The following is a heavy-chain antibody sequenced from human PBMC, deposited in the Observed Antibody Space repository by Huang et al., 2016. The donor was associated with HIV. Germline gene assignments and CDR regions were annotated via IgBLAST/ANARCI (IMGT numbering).Heavy chain of an antibody. CDR3: ARGGAPYYDFWSGGHHYGMDV. J-gene: IGHJ6*02. V-gene: IGHV3-7*04. Sequence: EVQLVESGGGLVQPGGSLRLSCAASGFTFRSYWMSWVRQAPGKGVEWVANIKQDGSEKYYVDSVKGRFTSARDNVKNALYLQMYSLRVEDTAIYYCARGGAPYYDFWSGGHHYGMDVWGQGTTVTVSS. CDR1: GFTFRSYW. D-gene: IGHD3-3*01. CDR2: IKQDGSEK.